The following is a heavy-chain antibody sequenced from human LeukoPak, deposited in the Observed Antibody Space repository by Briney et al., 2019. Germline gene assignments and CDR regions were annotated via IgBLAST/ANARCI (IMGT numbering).Heavy chain of an antibody. D-gene: IGHD3-10*01. Sequence: SETLSLTCTVSGDSVSSGRNYWSWIRQPAGKEPEWIGRIYTSGITSYNPSLKSRVTISRDTSTNQFSLTVNSVTAADTAMYYCARGATWFEELNHFDYWGQGTLVTVSS. CDR3: ARGATWFEELNHFDY. CDR2: IYTSGIT. CDR1: GDSVSSGRNY. J-gene: IGHJ4*02. V-gene: IGHV4-61*02.